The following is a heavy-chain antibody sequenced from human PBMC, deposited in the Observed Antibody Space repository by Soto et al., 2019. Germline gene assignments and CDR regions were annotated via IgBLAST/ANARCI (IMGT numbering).Heavy chain of an antibody. CDR1: GFSLSTSGVG. CDR2: IYWNDDK. CDR3: AHSFDDTAMVCWGYYCYGMDV. J-gene: IGHJ6*02. Sequence: SGPTLVNPTQTLTLTCTFSGFSLSTSGVGVGWIRQPPGKALEWLALIYWNDDKRYSPSLKSRLTITKDTSKNQVVLTMTNMDPVDTATYYCAHSFDDTAMVCWGYYCYGMDVWGQGTTVTVSS. D-gene: IGHD5-18*01. V-gene: IGHV2-5*01.